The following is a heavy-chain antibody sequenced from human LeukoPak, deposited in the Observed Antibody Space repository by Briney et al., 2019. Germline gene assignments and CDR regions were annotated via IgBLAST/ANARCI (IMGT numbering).Heavy chain of an antibody. CDR1: GFSFGSYG. CDR2: ISYDGSNK. V-gene: IGHV3-30*03. J-gene: IGHJ3*02. CDR3: AREAEAFDI. Sequence: GGSLRLSCAASGFSFGSYGIHWVRQAPGKGLEWVAVISYDGSNKYYADSVQGRFTISRDNSKNTLYLQMNSLRAEDTALYYCAREAEAFDIWGQGTMVTVSS.